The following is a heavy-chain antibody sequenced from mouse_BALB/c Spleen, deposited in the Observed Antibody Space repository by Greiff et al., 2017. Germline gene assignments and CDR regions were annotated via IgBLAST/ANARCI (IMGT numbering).Heavy chain of an antibody. CDR3: AKSYFYGSSRYALDY. J-gene: IGHJ4*01. Sequence: VQLKQSGPGLVKPSQSLSLTCTATGYSITSDYAWNWIRQFPGNKLGWRGYISYSGSTSYNPSLKSRITITRDTSKNQFFLQLNSVTTEDTATYYCAKSYFYGSSRYALDYWGQGTSVTVSS. D-gene: IGHD1-1*01. V-gene: IGHV3-2*02. CDR2: ISYSGST. CDR1: GYSITSDYA.